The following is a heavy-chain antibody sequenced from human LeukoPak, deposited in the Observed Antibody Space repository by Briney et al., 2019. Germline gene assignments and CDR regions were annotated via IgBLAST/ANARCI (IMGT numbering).Heavy chain of an antibody. CDR3: ARVLGRTYYDFWSGYLGSVGWFDP. D-gene: IGHD3-3*01. V-gene: IGHV4-34*01. CDR2: INHSGRX. Sequence: PXGKXXXXXXEINHSGRXXYNPSLKSRVTISVDTSKIQFSLKLSSVTAADTAVYYCARVLGRTYYDFWSGYLGSVGWFDPWGQGTLVTVSS. J-gene: IGHJ5*02.